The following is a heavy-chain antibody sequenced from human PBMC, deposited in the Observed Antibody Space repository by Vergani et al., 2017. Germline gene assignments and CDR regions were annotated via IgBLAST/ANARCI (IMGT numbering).Heavy chain of an antibody. J-gene: IGHJ6*02. D-gene: IGHD3-16*01. CDR2: IKQDGSEK. CDR3: ARGLDYYYYGMDV. Sequence: EVQLVESGGGLVQPGGSLRLSCAASGFTFSSYAMSWVRQAPGKGLEWVANIKQDGSEKYYVDSVKGRFTISRDNAKNSLYLQMNSLRAEDTAVYYCARGLDYYYYGMDVWGQGTTVTVSS. V-gene: IGHV3-7*01. CDR1: GFTFSSYA.